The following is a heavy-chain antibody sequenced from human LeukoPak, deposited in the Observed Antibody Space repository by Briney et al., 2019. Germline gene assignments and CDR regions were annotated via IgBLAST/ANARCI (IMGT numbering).Heavy chain of an antibody. CDR3: ASLTTADAFDI. V-gene: IGHV4-59*01. CDR2: IYDSGST. J-gene: IGHJ3*02. CDR1: GGSISSYY. Sequence: SETLSLTCTVSGGSISSYYWSWIRQPPGKGLEWVGYIYDSGSTNYNPSLKSRVTISVDTSKNQFSLKVSSVTAADTAVYYCASLTTADAFDIWGQGTMVTVSS. D-gene: IGHD3-22*01.